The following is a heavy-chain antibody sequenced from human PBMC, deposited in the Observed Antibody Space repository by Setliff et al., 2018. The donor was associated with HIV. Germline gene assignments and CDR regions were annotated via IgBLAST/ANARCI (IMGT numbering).Heavy chain of an antibody. J-gene: IGHJ4*02. Sequence: GESLKISCAASGFAFSGFWMSWARQAPGEGLQWVANIDQDGNKKYYVGSVKGRFTISRDNAKNSLYLQMNSLRADDTAVYYCARGGTYDILTGYYHRYFDYWGQGTLVTVSS. CDR3: ARGGTYDILTGYYHRYFDY. CDR1: GFAFSGFW. D-gene: IGHD3-9*01. CDR2: IDQDGNKK. V-gene: IGHV3-7*03.